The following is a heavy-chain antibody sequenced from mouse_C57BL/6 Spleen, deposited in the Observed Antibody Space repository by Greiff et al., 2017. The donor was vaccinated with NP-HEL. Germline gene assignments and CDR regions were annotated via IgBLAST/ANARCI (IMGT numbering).Heavy chain of an antibody. CDR2: IDPSDSYT. Sequence: QVQLKESGAELVMPGASVKLSCKASGYTFTSYWMHWVKQRPGQGLEWIGEIDPSDSYTNYNQKFKGKSTLTVDKSSSTAYRQLSSLTSEDSAVYYCARWLLDHWGQGTTLTVSS. CDR1: GYTFTSYW. D-gene: IGHD2-2*01. J-gene: IGHJ2*01. CDR3: ARWLLDH. V-gene: IGHV1-69*01.